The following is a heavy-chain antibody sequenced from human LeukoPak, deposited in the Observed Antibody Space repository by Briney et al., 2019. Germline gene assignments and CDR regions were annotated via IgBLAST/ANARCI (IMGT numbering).Heavy chain of an antibody. Sequence: SETLSLTCTVSGGSISSYYWSWIRQPPGKGLEWIGYIYYSGSTNYNPSLKSRVTISVDTSKNQFSLKLGSVTAADTAVYYCARDGLGGHIVVVTATHAFDIWGQGTMVTVSS. CDR3: ARDGLGGHIVVVTATHAFDI. CDR2: IYYSGST. D-gene: IGHD2-21*02. CDR1: GGSISSYY. J-gene: IGHJ3*02. V-gene: IGHV4-59*12.